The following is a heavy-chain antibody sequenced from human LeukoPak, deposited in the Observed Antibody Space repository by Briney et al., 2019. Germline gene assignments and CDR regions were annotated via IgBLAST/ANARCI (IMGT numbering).Heavy chain of an antibody. CDR2: IYTSGST. V-gene: IGHV4-61*02. J-gene: IGHJ3*02. Sequence: SETLSLTCTVSGGSISSGSYYWSWIRQPAGKGLEWIGRIYTSGSTNYNPALKSRVTISVDTSKNQFSLKLSSVTAADTAVYYCARMGVKGDIVVVPAAIAFGAFDIWGQGTMVTVSS. CDR1: GGSISSGSYY. D-gene: IGHD2-2*02. CDR3: ARMGVKGDIVVVPAAIAFGAFDI.